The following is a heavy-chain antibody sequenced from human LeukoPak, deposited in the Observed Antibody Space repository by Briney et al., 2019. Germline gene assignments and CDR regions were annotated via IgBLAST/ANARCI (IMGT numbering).Heavy chain of an antibody. CDR3: ARQGSGQYFDWQSPTAYYFYYYSMDV. Sequence: SETLSLSCSISYGSFIRSSFYWAWIRQPPGRGLEWLGSFYDGGTTFYNSTLKDRVTISLDASQNQISLSLKFVTAADTAVYFCARQGSGQYFDWQSPTAYYFYYYSMDVWGRGTAVTVSS. CDR1: YGSFIRSSFY. CDR2: FYDGGTT. D-gene: IGHD3-9*01. J-gene: IGHJ6*03. V-gene: IGHV4-39*01.